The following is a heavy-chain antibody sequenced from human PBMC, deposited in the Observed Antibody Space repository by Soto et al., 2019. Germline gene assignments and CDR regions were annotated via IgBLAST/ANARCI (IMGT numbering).Heavy chain of an antibody. V-gene: IGHV3-48*01. J-gene: IGHJ4*02. CDR1: GFTFSSYS. Sequence: GGSLRLSCAASGFTFSSYSMNWVRQAPGKGLEWVSYISSSSSTIYYADSVKGRFTISRDNAKNSLYLQMNSLRAEDTAVYYCARGLEDSGYDQADYWGQGTLVTVSS. D-gene: IGHD5-12*01. CDR2: ISSSSSTI. CDR3: ARGLEDSGYDQADY.